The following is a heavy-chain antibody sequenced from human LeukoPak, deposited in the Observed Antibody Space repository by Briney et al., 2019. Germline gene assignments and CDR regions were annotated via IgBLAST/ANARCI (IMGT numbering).Heavy chain of an antibody. Sequence: ASVKVSCKASGYTFTSYYMHWVRQAPGQGLEWMGIINPSGGSTSYAQKFQGRVTMTRDTSTGTVYMELSSLRSEDTAVYYCARDTYVISAPCSSTSCYINWFDPWGQGTLVTVSS. J-gene: IGHJ5*02. CDR1: GYTFTSYY. D-gene: IGHD2-2*01. CDR3: ARDTYVISAPCSSTSCYINWFDP. V-gene: IGHV1-46*01. CDR2: INPSGGST.